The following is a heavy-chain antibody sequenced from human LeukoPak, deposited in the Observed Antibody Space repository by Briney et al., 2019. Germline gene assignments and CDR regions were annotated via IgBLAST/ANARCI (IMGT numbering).Heavy chain of an antibody. V-gene: IGHV4-59*01. Sequence: PSETLSLTCTVSGGSITSYYWSWIRQPPGKGLEWIGYIDYSGSTNHNPSLKSRVTISVDTSKNQFSLKLSSVTAADTAVYYCATGGYSSGWYAGDYFDYWGQGTLVTVSS. CDR3: ATGGYSSGWYAGDYFDY. J-gene: IGHJ4*02. CDR2: IDYSGST. CDR1: GGSITSYY. D-gene: IGHD6-19*01.